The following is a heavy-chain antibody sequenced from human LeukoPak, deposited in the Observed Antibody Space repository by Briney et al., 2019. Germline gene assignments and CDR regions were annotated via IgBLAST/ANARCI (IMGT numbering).Heavy chain of an antibody. CDR2: ISNNGGYT. CDR1: GFTFSSSA. CDR3: AKQLGYCSDGSCYFPY. D-gene: IGHD2-15*01. J-gene: IGHJ4*02. V-gene: IGHV3-23*01. Sequence: GGSLRLSCAASGFTFSSSAMSWVRQAPGKGLEWVSAISNNGGYTYYADSVQGRFTISRDNSKSTLCLQMDSLRAEDTAVYYCAKQLGYCSDGSCYFPYWGQGTLVTVSS.